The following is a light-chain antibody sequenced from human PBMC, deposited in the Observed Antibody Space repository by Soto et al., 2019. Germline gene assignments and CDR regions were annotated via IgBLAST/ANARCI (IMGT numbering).Light chain of an antibody. CDR1: QSISSW. V-gene: IGKV1-5*03. Sequence: DIPMTQSPSTLSASVGDRVTITCRASQSISSWLAWYQQKPGKAPKLLIYKASSLESGVPSRFSRSGSGTEFTLTISSLQPDDFATYYGQQYNSYPLTFGGGTEVEIK. CDR3: QQYNSYPLT. CDR2: KAS. J-gene: IGKJ4*01.